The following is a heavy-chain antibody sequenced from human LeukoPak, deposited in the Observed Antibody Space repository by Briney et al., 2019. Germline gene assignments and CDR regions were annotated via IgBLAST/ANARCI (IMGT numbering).Heavy chain of an antibody. V-gene: IGHV3-21*01. CDR1: GFTFSGYS. Sequence: GGSLRLSCAASGFTFSGYSMNWVRQAPGKGLEWVSSISSTSSDIFHADSVKGRFTISRDNAKNSLYLQMNSLRAEDTAVYYCARAKRNGFDIWGQGTMVTVSS. J-gene: IGHJ3*02. CDR3: ARAKRNGFDI. CDR2: ISSTSSDI.